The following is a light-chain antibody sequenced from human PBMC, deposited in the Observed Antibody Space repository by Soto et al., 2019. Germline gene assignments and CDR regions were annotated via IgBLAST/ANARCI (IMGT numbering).Light chain of an antibody. CDR2: AAS. J-gene: IGKJ2*01. Sequence: DIQMTQSPSSLSASVGDRVTITCRASQSISSYLNWYQQKPVKAPKLLIYAASSLQSGVPSRFSGSGSGTDFTLTISSLQPEDFATYYCQQSYSTPMYTFGQGTKVHIK. CDR3: QQSYSTPMYT. V-gene: IGKV1-39*01. CDR1: QSISSY.